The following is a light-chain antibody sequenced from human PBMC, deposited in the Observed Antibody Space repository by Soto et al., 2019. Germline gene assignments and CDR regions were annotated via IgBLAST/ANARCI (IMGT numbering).Light chain of an antibody. V-gene: IGLV2-23*01. CDR3: CSYVGATTYV. Sequence: QSVLTQPASVSGSPGQSITISCSGTSSYIGGYNVVSWYQQHPGKAPKVNXXEXXXRPPGVSNRFSGSISGTTASLTISGLQADDEADYYCCSYVGATTYVFGSGTKVTVL. CDR2: EXX. CDR1: SSYIGGYNV. J-gene: IGLJ1*01.